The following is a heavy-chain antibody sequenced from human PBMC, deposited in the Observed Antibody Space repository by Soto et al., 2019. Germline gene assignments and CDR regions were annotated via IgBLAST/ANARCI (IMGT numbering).Heavy chain of an antibody. Sequence: GGSLRLSCAASGFTFSSYGMHWVRQAPGKGLEWVAVISYDGSNKYYADSVKGRFTISRDNSKNTLYLQMNSLRAEDTAVYYCAKDRGVGATWDYYYYYGMDVWGQGTTVTVSS. CDR2: ISYDGSNK. CDR3: AKDRGVGATWDYYYYYGMDV. CDR1: GFTFSSYG. J-gene: IGHJ6*02. D-gene: IGHD1-26*01. V-gene: IGHV3-30*18.